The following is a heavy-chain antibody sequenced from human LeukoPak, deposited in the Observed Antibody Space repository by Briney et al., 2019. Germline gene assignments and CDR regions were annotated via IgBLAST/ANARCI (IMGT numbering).Heavy chain of an antibody. J-gene: IGHJ6*02. CDR3: ARGVNGWSYYYGMDV. CDR2: IKQDGSEK. V-gene: IGHV3-7*01. Sequence: GGSLRLSCAASGFTFSSYWMSWVRQAPGKGLEWVANIKQDGSEKYYVDSVKGRFTISRDNAKNSLYLQMNSLRAEDTAVYYCARGVNGWSYYYGMDVWGQGTTVTVSS. D-gene: IGHD6-19*01. CDR1: GFTFSSYW.